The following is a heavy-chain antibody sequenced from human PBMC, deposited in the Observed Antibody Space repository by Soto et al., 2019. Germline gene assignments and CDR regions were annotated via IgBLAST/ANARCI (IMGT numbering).Heavy chain of an antibody. CDR1: GGSFSGYY. CDR3: ARATRYCTNGVCSTFEY. Sequence: SETLSLTCAVYGGSFSGYYWSWIRQHPGKGLEWIGEINHSGSTNYNPSLKSRVTISIDTSKNQFSLKLSSVTAADTAVYYCARATRYCTNGVCSTFEYWGQGTLVTVSS. V-gene: IGHV4-34*01. D-gene: IGHD2-8*01. CDR2: INHSGST. J-gene: IGHJ4*01.